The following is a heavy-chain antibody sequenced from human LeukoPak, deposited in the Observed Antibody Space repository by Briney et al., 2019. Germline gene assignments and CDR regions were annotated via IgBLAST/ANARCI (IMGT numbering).Heavy chain of an antibody. J-gene: IGHJ4*02. Sequence: SVKVSCKASGYTFTTHYIHWVRQAPGQGLEWMGEIIPIFGTANYAQKFQGRVTITADESTSTAYMELSSLRSEDTAVYYCARDATWFGEYWVDYWGQGTLVTVSS. D-gene: IGHD3-10*01. V-gene: IGHV1-69*13. CDR2: IIPIFGTA. CDR1: GYTFTTHY. CDR3: ARDATWFGEYWVDY.